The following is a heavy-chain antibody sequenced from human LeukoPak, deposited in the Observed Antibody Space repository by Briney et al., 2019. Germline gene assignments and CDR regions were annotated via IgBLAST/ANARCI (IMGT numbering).Heavy chain of an antibody. Sequence: PSETLSLTCTVFSYSISSGYYWAWIPQPPGKGLEWVVYITRSASSFHNPSLKIRVTISVDKSQNPFYLKLSSVTPADTAVCDCARDLSNSYGRIDYWGLGTLVTVSS. J-gene: IGHJ4*02. D-gene: IGHD5-18*01. CDR1: SYSISSGYY. CDR3: ARDLSNSYGRIDY. CDR2: ITRSASS. V-gene: IGHV4-38-2*02.